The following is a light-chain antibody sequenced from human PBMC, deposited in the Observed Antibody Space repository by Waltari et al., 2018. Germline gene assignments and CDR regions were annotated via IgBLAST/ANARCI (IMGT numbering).Light chain of an antibody. CDR3: QQYNSYSLLS. J-gene: IGKJ4*01. Sequence: DIQMTQSPSTLSASVGDRVIFSCRASQSLSKWLAWYQQKQVKAPKLLIYKPSTFESRVPSSFSGSESETEFTLTISSLQSDDFATYCCQQYNSYSLLSFGGGTKVEIK. CDR2: KPS. V-gene: IGKV1-5*03. CDR1: QSLSKW.